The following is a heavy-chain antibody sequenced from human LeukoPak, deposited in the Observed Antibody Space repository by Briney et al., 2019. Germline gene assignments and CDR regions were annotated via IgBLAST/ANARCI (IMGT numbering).Heavy chain of an antibody. CDR3: ARRGTSSSWAHFDY. V-gene: IGHV3-66*01. D-gene: IGHD6-13*01. CDR1: GFTVSTNY. Sequence: GGSLRLSCAASGFTVSTNYMNWVRQSPGKGLEWVSIIYSGGTTYYADSVKGRFTISRDKSKNTVFLQMNSLRAEDTAVYYCARRGTSSSWAHFDYWGQGTLVTVSS. CDR2: IYSGGTT. J-gene: IGHJ4*02.